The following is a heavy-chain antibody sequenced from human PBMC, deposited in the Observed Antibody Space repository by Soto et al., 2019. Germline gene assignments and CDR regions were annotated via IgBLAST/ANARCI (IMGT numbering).Heavy chain of an antibody. CDR3: ARLLLRPGKFDY. J-gene: IGHJ4*02. Sequence: GGSLRLSCEASGFTFSRVSMNWVRQVPGKGLEWISDISSSGDPTYYADSLRGRFTISRDNAKNSLYLQLNSLRGEDTAVYYCARLLLRPGKFDYWGQGTLVTVSS. CDR2: ISSSGDPT. D-gene: IGHD2-21*01. V-gene: IGHV3-48*04. CDR1: GFTFSRVS.